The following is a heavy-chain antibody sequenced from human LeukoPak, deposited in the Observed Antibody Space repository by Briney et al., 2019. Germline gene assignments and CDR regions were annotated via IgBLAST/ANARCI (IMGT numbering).Heavy chain of an antibody. CDR1: GFTFSSYW. J-gene: IGHJ4*02. CDR2: IKQDGSEK. V-gene: IGHV3-7*01. Sequence: GGSLRLSCEASGFTFSSYWMSWVRQAPGKGLEWVANIKQDGSEKYYVDSVKGRFTISRDNAKNSLYLQMNSLRAEDTAVYYCARVGRGIAARTFDYWGQGTLVTVSS. D-gene: IGHD6-6*01. CDR3: ARVGRGIAARTFDY.